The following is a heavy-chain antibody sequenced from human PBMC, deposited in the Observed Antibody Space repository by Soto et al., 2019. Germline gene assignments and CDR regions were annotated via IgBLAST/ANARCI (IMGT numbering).Heavy chain of an antibody. CDR3: TGGILEWLLLVGYFDY. CDR1: GFTFSSYA. J-gene: IGHJ4*02. Sequence: GGSLRLSCAASGFTFSSYAMSWVRQAPGKGLEWVSAISGSGGSTYYADSVKGRFTISRDNSKNTLYLQMNSLRAEDTAVYYCTGGILEWLLLVGYFDYWGQGTLVTVSS. CDR2: ISGSGGST. V-gene: IGHV3-23*01. D-gene: IGHD3-3*01.